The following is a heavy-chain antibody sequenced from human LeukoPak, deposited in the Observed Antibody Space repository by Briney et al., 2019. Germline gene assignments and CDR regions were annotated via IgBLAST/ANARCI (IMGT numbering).Heavy chain of an antibody. Sequence: GGSLRLSCAASGFTFSSYEMNWVRQAPGKGLEWVSSISSSSSYIYYADSVKGRFTISRDNAKNSLYLQMNSLRAEDTAVYYCARARLFGVVIGSPVDYWGQGTLVTVSS. V-gene: IGHV3-21*01. CDR2: ISSSSSYI. CDR1: GFTFSSYE. J-gene: IGHJ4*02. CDR3: ARARLFGVVIGSPVDY. D-gene: IGHD3-3*01.